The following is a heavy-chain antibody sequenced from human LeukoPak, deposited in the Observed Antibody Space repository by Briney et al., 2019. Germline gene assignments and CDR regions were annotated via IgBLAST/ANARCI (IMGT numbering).Heavy chain of an antibody. J-gene: IGHJ4*02. CDR1: GFTFSSYA. CDR2: ISGSGGST. Sequence: PGGSLRLSCAASGFTFSSYAMSWVRQAPGKGLEWVSAISGSGGSTYYADSVKGRFTISRDNSKNTLYLQMNSLRAEDTAVYYCARDWAYYDILTFLDYWGQGTLVSASS. CDR3: ARDWAYYDILTFLDY. V-gene: IGHV3-23*01. D-gene: IGHD3-9*01.